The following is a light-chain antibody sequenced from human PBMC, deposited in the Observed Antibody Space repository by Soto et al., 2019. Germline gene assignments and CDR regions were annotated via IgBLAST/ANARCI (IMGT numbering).Light chain of an antibody. V-gene: IGKV1-5*03. CDR3: QQYNSWT. CDR2: KAS. J-gene: IGKJ1*01. Sequence: DIQMTQSPSTLSASVGDRVTITCRASQGISRWLAWDQLITGKAPKLLIYKASSLESGVPSRFNGSGSGTEFTLTITSLQPDDFATYYCQQYNSWTFGQGTKVEIK. CDR1: QGISRW.